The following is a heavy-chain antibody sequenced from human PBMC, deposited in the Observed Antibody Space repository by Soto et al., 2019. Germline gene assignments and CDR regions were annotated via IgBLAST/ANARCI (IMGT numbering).Heavy chain of an antibody. CDR2: IDVLDGA. Sequence: EVQILESGGDLVQPGGSLRLSCVVSGLSLNNYAIDWVRHAPGKGLEFVSTIDVLDGAWYSDSVRGRLAISRDVSRNTVYLQMSSLRVEVTAIYFCSDWRAGGPVNLDHWGPGTRVTVSS. V-gene: IGHV3-23*01. CDR1: GLSLNNYA. D-gene: IGHD2-15*01. CDR3: SDWRAGGPVNLDH. J-gene: IGHJ4*02.